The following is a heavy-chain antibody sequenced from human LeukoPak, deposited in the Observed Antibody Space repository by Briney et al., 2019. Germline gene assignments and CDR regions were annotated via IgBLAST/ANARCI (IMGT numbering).Heavy chain of an antibody. CDR1: GFTFSSYS. CDR3: AAESIAVAAYYYYYYMDV. J-gene: IGHJ6*03. CDR2: ISSSSSYI. D-gene: IGHD6-19*01. Sequence: GGSLRLSCAAPGFTFSSYSMNWVRQAPGKGLEWVSSISSSSSYIYYADSVKGRFTISRDNAKNSLYLQMNSLRAEDTAVYYCAAESIAVAAYYYYYYMDVWGKGTTVTVSS. V-gene: IGHV3-21*01.